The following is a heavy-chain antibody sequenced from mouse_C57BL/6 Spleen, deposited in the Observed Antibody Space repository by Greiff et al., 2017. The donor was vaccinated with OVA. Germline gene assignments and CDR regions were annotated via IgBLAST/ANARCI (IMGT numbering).Heavy chain of an antibody. CDR1: GFNIKDDY. J-gene: IGHJ1*03. Sequence: EVQLQESGAELVRPGASVKLSCTASGFNIKDDYMHWVKQRPEQGLEWIGWIDPENGDTEYASKFQGKATITADTSSNTAYLQLSSLTSEDTAVYYCTVVYFDVWGTGTTVTVSS. CDR2: IDPENGDT. V-gene: IGHV14-4*01. CDR3: TVVYFDV.